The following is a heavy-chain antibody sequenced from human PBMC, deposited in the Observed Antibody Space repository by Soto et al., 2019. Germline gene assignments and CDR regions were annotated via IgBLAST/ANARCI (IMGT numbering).Heavy chain of an antibody. Sequence: EGQVLESGGGLVQPGGSLRLTCVASGFTLSNFGMSWVRQAPGKGLEWVSCVSGNGGSTYYIDSVKGRFTISRDSSTNTVRLQMNSLRAEDTAVYYCATSNYGERDWGQGALVTVSS. CDR1: GFTLSNFG. D-gene: IGHD4-17*01. V-gene: IGHV3-23*01. CDR3: ATSNYGERD. J-gene: IGHJ4*02. CDR2: VSGNGGST.